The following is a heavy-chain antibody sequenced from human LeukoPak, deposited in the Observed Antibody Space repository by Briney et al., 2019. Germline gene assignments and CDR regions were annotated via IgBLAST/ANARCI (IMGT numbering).Heavy chain of an antibody. J-gene: IGHJ6*03. CDR2: INPSGGST. Sequence: ASVKVSCKASGYTFTSYYMHWVRQAPGQGLEWMGIINPSGGSTSYAQKFQGRVTMTRDTSTSTVYMELSSLRSEDTAVYCCARDLHSSSWYLLYMDVWGKGTTVTVSS. V-gene: IGHV1-46*01. D-gene: IGHD6-13*01. CDR1: GYTFTSYY. CDR3: ARDLHSSSWYLLYMDV.